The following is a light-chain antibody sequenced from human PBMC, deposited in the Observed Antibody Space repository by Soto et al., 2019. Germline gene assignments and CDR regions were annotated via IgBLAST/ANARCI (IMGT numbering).Light chain of an antibody. CDR1: SGHSTFA. CDR2: LNSDGSH. J-gene: IGLJ2*01. V-gene: IGLV4-69*02. CDR3: QTWGTVNVV. Sequence: QPVLTQSPSASASLGASVKLTCTLSSGHSTFAIAWHQQQPEKGPRYLMKLNSDGSHSKGDGIPDRFSGSSPGAERYLTISSLQSEDEADYYCQTWGTVNVVFGGGTKLTVL.